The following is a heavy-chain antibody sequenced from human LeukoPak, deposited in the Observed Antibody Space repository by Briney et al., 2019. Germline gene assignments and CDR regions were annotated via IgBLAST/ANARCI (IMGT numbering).Heavy chain of an antibody. CDR1: GGTFSSYA. V-gene: IGHV1-69*05. D-gene: IGHD6-6*01. J-gene: IGHJ4*02. CDR2: IIPIFGTA. Sequence: GASVKVSCKASGGTFSSYAISWVRQAPGQGLEWMGGIIPIFGTANYAQKFQGRVTITTDESTSTAYMELSSLRSEDTAVYYCATPLGGRSSFDYWGQGTLVTVSS. CDR3: ATPLGGRSSFDY.